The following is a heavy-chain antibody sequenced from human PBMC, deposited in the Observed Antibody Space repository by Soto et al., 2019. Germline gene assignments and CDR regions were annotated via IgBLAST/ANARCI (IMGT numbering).Heavy chain of an antibody. CDR1: GFTFSTYG. J-gene: IGHJ6*02. V-gene: IGHV3-33*01. Sequence: QVQLVESGGGVVQPGRSLRLSCVASGFTFSTYGMHWVRQAPGKGLEWVAVIWYDGSNKYYADSVKGRLTISRDNVKNTLYRQMNSLRAEDSAVYDCARASNYDILPCMDVWGQGTTVTVSS. CDR2: IWYDGSNK. D-gene: IGHD3-9*01. CDR3: ARASNYDILPCMDV.